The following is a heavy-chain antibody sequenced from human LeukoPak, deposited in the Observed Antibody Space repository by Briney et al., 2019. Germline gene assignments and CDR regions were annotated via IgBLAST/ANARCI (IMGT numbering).Heavy chain of an antibody. CDR3: ARGRLAVAGTEGLYYFDY. CDR1: GFTFSSYS. Sequence: YPGGSLRLSCAASGFTFSSYSMNWVRQAPGKGLEWVSSISSSSSYIYYADSVKGRFTISRDNAKNSLYLQMNSLRAEDTAVYYCARGRLAVAGTEGLYYFDYWGQGTLVTVSS. J-gene: IGHJ4*02. D-gene: IGHD6-19*01. V-gene: IGHV3-21*01. CDR2: ISSSSSYI.